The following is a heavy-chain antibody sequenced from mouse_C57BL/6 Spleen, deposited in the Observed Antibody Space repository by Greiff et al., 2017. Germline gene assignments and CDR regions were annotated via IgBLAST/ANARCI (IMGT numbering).Heavy chain of an antibody. CDR1: GYTFTDYE. Sequence: QVQLKESGAELVRPGASVTLSCKASGYTFTDYEMHWVKQTPVHGLEWIGAIDPETGGTAYNQKFKGKAILTADKSSSTAYMELRSLTSEDSAVYYCTRGGLYYGSSYGFAYWGQGTLVTVSA. J-gene: IGHJ3*01. V-gene: IGHV1-15*01. CDR2: IDPETGGT. CDR3: TRGGLYYGSSYGFAY. D-gene: IGHD1-1*01.